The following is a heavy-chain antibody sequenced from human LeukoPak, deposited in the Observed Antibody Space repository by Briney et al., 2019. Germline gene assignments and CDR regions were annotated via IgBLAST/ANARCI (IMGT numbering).Heavy chain of an antibody. D-gene: IGHD5-12*01. CDR3: AKHRRVATIRAPFDY. Sequence: PGGSLRLPCAASGFTFSSYGMHWVRQAPGKGLEWVAFIRYDGSNKYYADSVKGRFTISRDNSKNTLYLQMNSLRAEDTAVYYCAKHRRVATIRAPFDYWGQGTLVTVSS. V-gene: IGHV3-30*02. CDR2: IRYDGSNK. J-gene: IGHJ4*02. CDR1: GFTFSSYG.